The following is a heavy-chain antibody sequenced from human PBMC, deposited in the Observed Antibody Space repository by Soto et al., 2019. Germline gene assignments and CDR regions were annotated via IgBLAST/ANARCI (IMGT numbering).Heavy chain of an antibody. Sequence: PSETLSLTCTVSGGSISSYYWSWIRQPPGKGLEWIGYIYYSGSTNYNPSLKSRVTISVDTSKNQFSLKLSSVTAADTAVYYCARGNYYYGMDVWVQGTTVTVSS. V-gene: IGHV4-59*01. CDR2: IYYSGST. CDR3: ARGNYYYGMDV. J-gene: IGHJ6*02. CDR1: GGSISSYY.